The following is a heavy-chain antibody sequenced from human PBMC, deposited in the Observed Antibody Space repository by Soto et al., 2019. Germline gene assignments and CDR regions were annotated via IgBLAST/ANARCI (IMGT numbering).Heavy chain of an antibody. CDR1: GGTFSSYA. CDR3: ARVLAPGSGWHRFDY. J-gene: IGHJ4*02. D-gene: IGHD6-19*01. Sequence: QVQLVQSGAEVKKPGSSVKVSCKASGGTFSSYAISWVRQAPGQGLEWMGGIIPIFGTANYAQKFQGRVAITADESTSTAYMELSSLSSEDTAVYYCARVLAPGSGWHRFDYWGQGTLVTVSS. V-gene: IGHV1-69*01. CDR2: IIPIFGTA.